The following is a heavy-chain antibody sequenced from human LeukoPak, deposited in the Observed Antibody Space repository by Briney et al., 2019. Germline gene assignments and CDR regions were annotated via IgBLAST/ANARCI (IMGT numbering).Heavy chain of an antibody. CDR3: AKDRSNSGSPCYFDY. V-gene: IGHV3-23*01. D-gene: IGHD1-26*01. CDR1: GFTFSSYG. CDR2: ISGSGGST. Sequence: PGGSLRLSCAASGFTFSSYGMSWVRQAPGKGLEWVSGISGSGGSTNYADSVKGRFTISRDNSKNTLYLQMNSLRAEDTAVYYCAKDRSNSGSPCYFDYWGQGTLVTVSS. J-gene: IGHJ4*02.